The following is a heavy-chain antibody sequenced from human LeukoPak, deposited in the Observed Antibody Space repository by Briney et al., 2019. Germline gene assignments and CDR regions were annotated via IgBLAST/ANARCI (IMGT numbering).Heavy chain of an antibody. D-gene: IGHD3-9*01. V-gene: IGHV3-7*01. CDR2: IKQDGSER. CDR3: ARAGTGNNPANLDY. CDR1: GFTFSMYW. Sequence: GGSLRLSCAASGFTFSMYWMTWVRQAPGKGLEWVANIKQDGSERYYVDSVKGRFTVSRDNAKNSLYLQMSSLSAEDSAVYYCARAGTGNNPANLDYWSRGTLVTVSS. J-gene: IGHJ4*02.